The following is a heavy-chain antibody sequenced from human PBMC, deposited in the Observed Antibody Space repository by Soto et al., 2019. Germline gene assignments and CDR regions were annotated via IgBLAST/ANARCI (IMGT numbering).Heavy chain of an antibody. V-gene: IGHV5-51*01. CDR1: GYSFSTYW. D-gene: IGHD2-21*02. CDR3: ARGGAFCGGDCYSPIDY. Sequence: PGESLKISCKGSGYSFSTYWIAWVRQMPGKGLEWMGIIYPGDSDTRYSPSFQGQVTISADKYISTAYLQWSSLKASDTAMYYCARGGAFCGGDCYSPIDYWGQGTLVTVSS. CDR2: IYPGDSDT. J-gene: IGHJ4*02.